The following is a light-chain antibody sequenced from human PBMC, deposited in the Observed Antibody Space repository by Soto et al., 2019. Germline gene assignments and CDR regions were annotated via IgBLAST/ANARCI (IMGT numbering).Light chain of an antibody. CDR1: QSISSH. Sequence: DIQMTQSPSSLSASVGDRVTITCRASQSISSHLNWYQQKPGKAPSLLLYAASTLQSGVPSRFSGSGSGTDFTLTISSLQPEDFATYYCQQSYSILYTFGQGTKLEIK. J-gene: IGKJ2*01. CDR2: AAS. CDR3: QQSYSILYT. V-gene: IGKV1-39*01.